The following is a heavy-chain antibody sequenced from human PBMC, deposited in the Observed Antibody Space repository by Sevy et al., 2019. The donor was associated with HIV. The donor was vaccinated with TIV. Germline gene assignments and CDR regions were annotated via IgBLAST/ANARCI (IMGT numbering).Heavy chain of an antibody. Sequence: ASVKVSCKASGYTFTSYGISWVRQAPGQGLEWMGWISAYNGNTNYAQKLQGRVTMTTDTSTSTAYMELRSLRSDDTAVYYWARDGGSNYYDSSGYWGQGTLVTVSS. D-gene: IGHD3-22*01. CDR1: GYTFTSYG. CDR2: ISAYNGNT. J-gene: IGHJ4*02. CDR3: ARDGGSNYYDSSGY. V-gene: IGHV1-18*01.